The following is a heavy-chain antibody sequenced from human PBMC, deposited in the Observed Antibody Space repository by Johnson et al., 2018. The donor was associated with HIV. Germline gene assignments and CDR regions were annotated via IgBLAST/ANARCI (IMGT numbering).Heavy chain of an antibody. CDR1: GFTVSSNY. J-gene: IGHJ3*02. V-gene: IGHV3-66*01. CDR2: FYSGDST. Sequence: MLLVESGGGLVQPGGSLRLSCAASGFTVSSNYMSWVRQAPGKGLEWVSTFYSGDSTYYADSVKGRFTISRDNSKNTLYLQMSSLRAEDTALYYCVRDDRPDGFDIWGQGTMVTVSS. CDR3: VRDDRPDGFDI.